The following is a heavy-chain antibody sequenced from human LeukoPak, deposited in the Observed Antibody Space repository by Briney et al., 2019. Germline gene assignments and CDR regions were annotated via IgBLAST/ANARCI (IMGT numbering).Heavy chain of an antibody. CDR3: ARYITMVRGGSWFDP. D-gene: IGHD3-10*01. J-gene: IGHJ5*02. Sequence: ASVKVSCKTSGYTFTNSDINWVRQATGQGLEWMGWMNPDSGNTGYAQNFQSRITMTRNTSINTAYMELSSLRSEDTAVYYCARYITMVRGGSWFDPWGQGTLVTVSS. CDR2: MNPDSGNT. V-gene: IGHV1-8*01. CDR1: GYTFTNSD.